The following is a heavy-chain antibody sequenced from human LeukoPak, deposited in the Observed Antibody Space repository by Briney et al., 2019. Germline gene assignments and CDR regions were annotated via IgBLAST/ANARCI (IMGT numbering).Heavy chain of an antibody. CDR1: GGSISGYY. Sequence: PSETLSLTCTVSGGSISGYYWSWIRQPPGGGLEWIAYIYYSGTTNYNPSLKSRVTISIDTSKSQFSLKLSSVTAADTAVYYCASGGGWPLFDYWGQGTLVTVSS. CDR3: ASGGGWPLFDY. V-gene: IGHV4-59*08. CDR2: IYYSGTT. J-gene: IGHJ4*02. D-gene: IGHD6-19*01.